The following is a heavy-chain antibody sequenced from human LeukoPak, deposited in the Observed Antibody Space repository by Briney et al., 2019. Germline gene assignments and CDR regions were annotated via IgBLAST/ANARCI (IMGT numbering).Heavy chain of an antibody. Sequence: GGSLRLSCAASGFTFDDYALHWVRQAPGKGLEWVSGISWNSGSIGYADSVKGRFTISRDNAKNTLYLQMNSLRAEDTAVYYCARDGDDSSGCWISWGQGTLVTVSS. D-gene: IGHD3-22*01. CDR3: ARDGDDSSGCWIS. CDR2: ISWNSGSI. J-gene: IGHJ5*02. V-gene: IGHV3-9*01. CDR1: GFTFDDYA.